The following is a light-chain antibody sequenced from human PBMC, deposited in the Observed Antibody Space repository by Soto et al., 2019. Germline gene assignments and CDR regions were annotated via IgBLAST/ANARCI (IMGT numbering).Light chain of an antibody. Sequence: QSALTQPPSASGSPGQSVTISCTGTSSDVGGYNYVSWYQQHPGKAPKLMIYEVTKRPSGVPDRFSGSKSGNTASLTVSGLQAEDEAEYYCSSFAGSNNYCVFGTGTKLTVL. CDR1: SSDVGGYNY. J-gene: IGLJ1*01. V-gene: IGLV2-8*01. CDR3: SSFAGSNNYCV. CDR2: EVT.